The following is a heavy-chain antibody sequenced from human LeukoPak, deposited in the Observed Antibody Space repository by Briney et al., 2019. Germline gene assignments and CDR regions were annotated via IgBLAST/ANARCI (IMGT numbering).Heavy chain of an antibody. CDR2: IIPIFGTT. CDR1: GGTFSSYA. V-gene: IGHV1-69*06. CDR3: ARGKTMVYCGGDCYRFDN. Sequence: ASVKVSCKASGGTFSSYAISWVRQAPGQGLEWMGGIIPIFGTTNYAQKFQGRVTITADKSTSTAYMELSSLRPEDTAVYYCARGKTMVYCGGDCYRFDNWGQGTLVTVSS. D-gene: IGHD2-21*02. J-gene: IGHJ4*02.